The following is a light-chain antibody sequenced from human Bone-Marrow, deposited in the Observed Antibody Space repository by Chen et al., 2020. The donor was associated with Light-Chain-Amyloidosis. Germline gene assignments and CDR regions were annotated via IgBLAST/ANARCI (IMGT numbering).Light chain of an antibody. CDR1: NIGSTS. CDR3: QVWDRSSDRPV. CDR2: DDS. Sequence: SYVLTQPSSVSVAPGQTATIACGGNNIGSTSVHWYQQTPGQAPLLVVYDDSDRPSGIPERLSGANSGTTATLTINRVEAGDEADYYGQVWDRSSDRPVFGGGTKLTVL. V-gene: IGLV3-21*02. J-gene: IGLJ3*02.